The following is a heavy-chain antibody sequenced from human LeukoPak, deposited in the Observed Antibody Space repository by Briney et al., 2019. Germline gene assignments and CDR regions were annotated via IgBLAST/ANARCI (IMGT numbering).Heavy chain of an antibody. J-gene: IGHJ4*02. CDR1: GYTFTSYY. Sequence: ASVKVSCKASGYTFTSYYMHWVRQAPGRGLEWMGIINPSGGSTSYAQKFQGRVTMTRDTSTSTVYMELSSLRSEDTAVYYCARVALRQKTFDYWGQGTLVTVSS. D-gene: IGHD2-15*01. CDR2: INPSGGST. CDR3: ARVALRQKTFDY. V-gene: IGHV1-46*01.